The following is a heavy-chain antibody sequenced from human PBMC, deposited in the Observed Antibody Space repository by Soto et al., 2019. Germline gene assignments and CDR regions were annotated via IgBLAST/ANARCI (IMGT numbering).Heavy chain of an antibody. CDR3: ARAGTYGSGSYLPDYFDY. J-gene: IGHJ4*02. D-gene: IGHD3-10*01. CDR2: IIPIFGTA. Sequence: SVKVSCKASGGTFSSYGISWVRQAPGQGLEWMGGIIPIFGTANYAQKFQGRVTITADESTSTAYMELSSLRSEDTAVYYCARAGTYGSGSYLPDYFDYWGRGTLVTVSS. CDR1: GGTFSSYG. V-gene: IGHV1-69*13.